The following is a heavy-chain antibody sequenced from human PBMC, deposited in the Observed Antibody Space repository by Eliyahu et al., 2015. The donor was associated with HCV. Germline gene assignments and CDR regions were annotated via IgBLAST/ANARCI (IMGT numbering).Heavy chain of an antibody. D-gene: IGHD3-10*01. CDR3: TTGAPRGFDYYLDV. J-gene: IGHJ6*03. CDR1: GFTFSKAW. Sequence: EVQLVESGGGLVKPGXSLRLSCAASGFTFSKAWMSWVRQAPGKGLEWIGRIKSKTDGGTTDYAAPVKGRFTISRDDSKSTLYLQMNSLKTEDTAVYYCTTGAPRGFDYYLDVWGQGTTVTVSS. CDR2: IKSKTDGGTT. V-gene: IGHV3-15*01.